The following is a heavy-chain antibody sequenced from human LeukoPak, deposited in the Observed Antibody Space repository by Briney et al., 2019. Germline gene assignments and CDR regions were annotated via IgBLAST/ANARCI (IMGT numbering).Heavy chain of an antibody. Sequence: GGSLRLSCAASGFTFDDYAMHWVRQAPGKGLEWVSGISWNSGSIGYADSVKGRFTISRDNAKDSLYLQMNSLRAEDTAVYYCARDLDAYVVLIAYDAFDIWGQGTMVTVSS. CDR1: GFTFDDYA. CDR3: ARDLDAYVVLIAYDAFDI. J-gene: IGHJ3*02. V-gene: IGHV3-9*01. D-gene: IGHD2-21*01. CDR2: ISWNSGSI.